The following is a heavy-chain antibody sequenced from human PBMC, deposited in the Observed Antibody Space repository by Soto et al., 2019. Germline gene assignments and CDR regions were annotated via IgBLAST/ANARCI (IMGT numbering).Heavy chain of an antibody. J-gene: IGHJ6*02. CDR1: GGSISSYY. CDR3: ASHGYSYGLGYYYGMDV. D-gene: IGHD5-18*01. CDR2: IYYSGST. V-gene: IGHV4-59*01. Sequence: SETLSLTCTVSGGSISSYYWGWIRQPPGKGLEWIGYIYYSGSTNYNPSLKSRVTISVDTSKNQFSLKLSSVTAADTAVYYCASHGYSYGLGYYYGMDVWGQGTTVTVSS.